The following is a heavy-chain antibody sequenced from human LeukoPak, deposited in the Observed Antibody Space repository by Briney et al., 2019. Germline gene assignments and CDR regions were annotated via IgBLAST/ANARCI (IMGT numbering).Heavy chain of an antibody. Sequence: SETLSLTCTVSGGSISSYYWSWIRQPAGKGLEWIGRIHTSGSTNYSPSLKSRVTMSVDTSKNQFSLKLSSVTAADTAIYYCVRLDYSNFFDYWGQGNLVTVSS. D-gene: IGHD4-11*01. V-gene: IGHV4-4*07. CDR2: IHTSGST. CDR1: GGSISSYY. J-gene: IGHJ4*02. CDR3: VRLDYSNFFDY.